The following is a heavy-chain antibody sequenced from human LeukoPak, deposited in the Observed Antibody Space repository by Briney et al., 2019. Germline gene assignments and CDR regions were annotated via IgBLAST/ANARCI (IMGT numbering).Heavy chain of an antibody. CDR1: GYTLTELS. CDR3: AREAEYSGSYGGVSYFDY. J-gene: IGHJ4*02. CDR2: FDPEDGET. V-gene: IGHV1-24*01. Sequence: GASVKVSCKVSGYTLTELSMHWVRQAPGKGLEWMGGFDPEDGETIYAQKFQGRVTMTEDTSTDTAYMELSSLRSEDTAVYYCAREAEYSGSYGGVSYFDYWGQGTLVTVSS. D-gene: IGHD1-26*01.